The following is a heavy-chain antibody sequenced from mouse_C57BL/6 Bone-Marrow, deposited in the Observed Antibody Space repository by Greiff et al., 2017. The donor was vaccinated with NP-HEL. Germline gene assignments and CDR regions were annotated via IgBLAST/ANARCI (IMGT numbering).Heavy chain of an antibody. V-gene: IGHV2-4*01. CDR3: AKGFPYYYGSPYYAMDY. CDR1: GFSLTSYG. CDR2: IWSGGST. J-gene: IGHJ4*01. Sequence: QVQLKESGPGLVQPSQSLSITCTVSGFSLTSYGVHWVRQPPGKGLGWLGVIWSGGSTDYNAAFISRLSISKDNSKSQVFFKMNSLQADDTATYYCAKGFPYYYGSPYYAMDYWGQGTSVTVSS. D-gene: IGHD1-1*01.